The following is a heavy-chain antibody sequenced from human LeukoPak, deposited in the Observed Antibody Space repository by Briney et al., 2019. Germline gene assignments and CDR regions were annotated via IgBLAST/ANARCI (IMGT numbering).Heavy chain of an antibody. CDR2: INHSGST. CDR3: ARAGRDGYNEFDY. Sequence: SETLSLTCAVYGGSFSGNYWSWIRQPPGKGLEWIGEINHSGSTNYNPSLKSRVTISVDTSKNQFSLKLNSVTAADTAVYYCARAGRDGYNEFDYWGQGTLVTVSP. CDR1: GGSFSGNY. J-gene: IGHJ4*02. V-gene: IGHV4-34*01. D-gene: IGHD5-24*01.